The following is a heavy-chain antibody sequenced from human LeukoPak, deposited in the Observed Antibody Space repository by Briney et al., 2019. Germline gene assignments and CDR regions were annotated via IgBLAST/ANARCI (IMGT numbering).Heavy chain of an antibody. J-gene: IGHJ2*01. CDR2: IYYSGST. CDR1: GGSVSSGSYY. CDR3: ARVRYFDSRYFDL. D-gene: IGHD3-9*01. V-gene: IGHV4-61*01. Sequence: SETLSLTCTVSGGSVSSGSYYWSWIRQPPGKGLEWIGYIYYSGSTNYNPSLKSRVTISVDTSKNQLSLKLSSVTAADTAVYYCARVRYFDSRYFDLWGRGTLVTVSS.